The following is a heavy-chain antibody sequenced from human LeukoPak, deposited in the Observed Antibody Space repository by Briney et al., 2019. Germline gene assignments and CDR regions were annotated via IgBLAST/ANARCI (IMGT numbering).Heavy chain of an antibody. Sequence: GGSLRLSCAASGFTFSSYAMSWVRQAPGKGLEWVSAISGSGGSTYYADSVKGRFTISRDNSKNTLYLQMNSLRAEDTAVYYCAKASAHWYPDYYYYGMDVWGQVTTVTVSS. V-gene: IGHV3-23*01. D-gene: IGHD1-14*01. CDR3: AKASAHWYPDYYYYGMDV. J-gene: IGHJ6*02. CDR1: GFTFSSYA. CDR2: ISGSGGST.